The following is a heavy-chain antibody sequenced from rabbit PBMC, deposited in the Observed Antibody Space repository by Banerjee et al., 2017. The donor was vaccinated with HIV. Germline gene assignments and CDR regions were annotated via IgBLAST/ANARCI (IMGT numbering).Heavy chain of an antibody. Sequence: QEQLEESGGDLVKPEGSLTLTCTASGFTISSSHCMCWVRQAPGKGLEWIACICIGSGKTYYASWAKGRFTISKTSSTTVTLQMTSLTAADTATYFCARGYASSSGYLDAFDPWGPGTLVTVS. CDR3: ARGYASSSGYLDAFDP. J-gene: IGHJ2*01. V-gene: IGHV1S45*01. D-gene: IGHD1-1*01. CDR2: ICIGSGKT. CDR1: GFTISSSHC.